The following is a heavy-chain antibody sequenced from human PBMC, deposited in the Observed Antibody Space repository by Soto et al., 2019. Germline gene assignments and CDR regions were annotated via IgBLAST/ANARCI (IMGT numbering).Heavy chain of an antibody. CDR1: GFTFSDSW. V-gene: IGHV3-7*01. D-gene: IGHD4-4*01. Sequence: GGSLRLSCTASGFTFSDSWMTWVRQAPGKGLEWVARIKQDESEKKYADSVKGRFSISRDNAKNSMYLQMDSLRGEDTAVYYCVRGGSNYASWGQGTLVTVSS. CDR3: VRGGSNYAS. J-gene: IGHJ5*02. CDR2: IKQDESEK.